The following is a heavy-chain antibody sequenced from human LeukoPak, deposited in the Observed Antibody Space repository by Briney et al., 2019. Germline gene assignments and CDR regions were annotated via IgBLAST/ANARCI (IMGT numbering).Heavy chain of an antibody. CDR2: INPNSGVR. CDR3: ARDDSYYYDSRGYYSAYYYGMDV. J-gene: IGHJ6*02. V-gene: IGHV1-2*06. Sequence: ASVKVSCKASGYTFTGYYMHWGRQSPGQRLEGRGRINPNSGVRNSAQKFHGRVTMTRYTSISTAYMELSRLRSDDTAVYYCARDDSYYYDSRGYYSAYYYGMDVWGQGTTVTVSS. D-gene: IGHD3-22*01. CDR1: GYTFTGYY.